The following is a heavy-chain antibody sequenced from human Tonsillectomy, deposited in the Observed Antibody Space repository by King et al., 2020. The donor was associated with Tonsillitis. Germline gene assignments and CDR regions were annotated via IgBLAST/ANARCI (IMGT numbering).Heavy chain of an antibody. Sequence: QLVQYGAEVKKPGASVRVSCKASGYSFPGYYIHWVRQAPGQGLEWMGWINPNSGGTNYAQKFQGRVTMTRDTSISTAYMELSRLRFDDTAVYYCARDGNYFQGNWFDPWGQGTLVTVSS. V-gene: IGHV1-2*02. D-gene: IGHD2/OR15-2a*01. CDR3: ARDGNYFQGNWFDP. CDR2: INPNSGGT. J-gene: IGHJ5*02. CDR1: GYSFPGYY.